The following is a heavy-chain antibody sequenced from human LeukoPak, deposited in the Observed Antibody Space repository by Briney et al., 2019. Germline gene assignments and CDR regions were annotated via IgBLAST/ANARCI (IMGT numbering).Heavy chain of an antibody. CDR3: AKLEGYCSSTSCPWGFDY. Sequence: GGSLRLPCAASGFTFSSYAMSWVRQAPGKGLEWVSAISGSGGSTYYADSVKGRFTISRDNSKNTLYPQMNSLRAEDTAVYYCAKLEGYCSSTSCPWGFDYWGQGTLVTVSS. CDR2: ISGSGGST. J-gene: IGHJ4*02. D-gene: IGHD2-2*01. V-gene: IGHV3-23*01. CDR1: GFTFSSYA.